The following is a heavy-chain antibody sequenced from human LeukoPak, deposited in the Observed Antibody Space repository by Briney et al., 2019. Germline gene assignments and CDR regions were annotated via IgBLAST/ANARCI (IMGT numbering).Heavy chain of an antibody. CDR1: GYTFTSYA. Sequence: ASVKVSCKASGYTFTSYAMHWVRQAPGQRLEWMGWINAGNGNTKYSQKLQGRVTMTTDTSTSTAYMELRSLRSDDTAVYYCARDPRYSNPDYWGQGTLVTVSS. D-gene: IGHD4-11*01. CDR2: INAGNGNT. V-gene: IGHV1-3*01. J-gene: IGHJ4*02. CDR3: ARDPRYSNPDY.